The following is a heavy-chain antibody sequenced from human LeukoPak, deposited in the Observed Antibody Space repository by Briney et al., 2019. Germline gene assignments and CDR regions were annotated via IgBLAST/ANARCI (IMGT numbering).Heavy chain of an antibody. J-gene: IGHJ4*02. CDR3: ARGDILTGYHFDY. V-gene: IGHV1-2*02. CDR1: GYTFTGYY. CDR2: INPNSGGT. D-gene: IGHD3-9*01. Sequence: ASVKVSCKASGYTFTGYYMHWVRQAPGQGLEWMGWINPNSGGTNYAQKFQGRATMTRDTSISTAYMELSRLRSDDTAVYYCARGDILTGYHFDYWGQGTLVTVSS.